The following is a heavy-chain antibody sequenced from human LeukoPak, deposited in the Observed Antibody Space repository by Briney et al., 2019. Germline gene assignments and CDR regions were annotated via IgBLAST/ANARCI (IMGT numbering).Heavy chain of an antibody. CDR1: GGTFSSYA. Sequence: SVKVSCKASGGTFSSYAISWVRQAPGQGLEWMGGIIPIFGTANYAQKFQGRVTITADESTSTAYMELSSLRSEDTAVYYCAREAYYDSSGYQASYAFDIWGQGTMVTVSS. CDR2: IIPIFGTA. J-gene: IGHJ3*02. V-gene: IGHV1-69*13. D-gene: IGHD3-22*01. CDR3: AREAYYDSSGYQASYAFDI.